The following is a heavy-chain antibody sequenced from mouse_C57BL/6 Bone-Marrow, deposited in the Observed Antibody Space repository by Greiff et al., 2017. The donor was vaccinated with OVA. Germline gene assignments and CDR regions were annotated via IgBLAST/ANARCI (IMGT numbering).Heavy chain of an antibody. J-gene: IGHJ2*01. CDR2: IRNKANNHAT. D-gene: IGHD1-1*01. CDR3: TRLCDYFYYFDY. V-gene: IGHV6-6*01. Sequence: EVKVEESGGGLVQPGGSMKLSCAASGFTFSDAWMDWVRQSPEKGLEWVAEIRNKANNHATYYAESVKGRFTISRDDSKSSVYLQMNSLRAEDTGIYYCTRLCDYFYYFDYWGQGTTLTVSS. CDR1: GFTFSDAW.